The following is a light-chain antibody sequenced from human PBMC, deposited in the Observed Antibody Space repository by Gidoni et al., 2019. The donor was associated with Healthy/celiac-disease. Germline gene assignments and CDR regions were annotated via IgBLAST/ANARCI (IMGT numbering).Light chain of an antibody. CDR2: DAS. CDR1: QSVSSY. V-gene: IGKV3-11*01. CDR3: PQRSNWPPIT. Sequence: ESELTQSPATLSVSPGERATLSCRASQSVSSYLAWYQQKPGQAPRLLIYDASNGATGIPARFSGSGSGTDFTLTISSLEPEDFAFYYCPQRSNWPPITFGQGTRLEIK. J-gene: IGKJ5*01.